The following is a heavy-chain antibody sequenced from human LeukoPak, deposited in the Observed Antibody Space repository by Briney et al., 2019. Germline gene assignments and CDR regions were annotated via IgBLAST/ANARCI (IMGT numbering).Heavy chain of an antibody. V-gene: IGHV3-23*01. J-gene: IGHJ6*02. D-gene: IGHD4-11*01. CDR3: AKGDYSNYERVRVDYYGMDV. CDR1: GFTFSSYA. CDR2: ISGSGGST. Sequence: GGSLRLSCAASGFTFSSYAMSWVRQAPGKGLEWVSAISGSGGSTYYADSVKGRFTISRDNSKNTLYLQMNSLRAEDTAVYYCAKGDYSNYERVRVDYYGMDVWGQGTTVTVSS.